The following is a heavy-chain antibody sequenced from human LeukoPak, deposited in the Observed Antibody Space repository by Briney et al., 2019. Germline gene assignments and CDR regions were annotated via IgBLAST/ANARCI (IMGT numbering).Heavy chain of an antibody. CDR3: ARDYKYAFDN. V-gene: IGHV3-48*01. CDR1: GFTFSNYS. Sequence: GGSLRLACAASGFTFSNYSMNWVRQAPGKGLEWISYIGIDSGNTNYADSVKGRFTISGDKAKNSLYLQMNSLRVEDTAVYYCARDYKYAFDNWGQGTLVFVSS. D-gene: IGHD5-24*01. CDR2: IGIDSGNT. J-gene: IGHJ4*02.